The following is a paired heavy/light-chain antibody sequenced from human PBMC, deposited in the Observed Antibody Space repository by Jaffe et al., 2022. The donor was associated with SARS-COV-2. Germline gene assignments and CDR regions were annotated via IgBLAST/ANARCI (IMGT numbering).Light chain of an antibody. CDR1: KLGDKY. J-gene: IGLJ2*01. V-gene: IGLV3-1*01. Sequence: SYELTQPPSVSVSPGQTASITCSGDKLGDKYACWYQQKPGQSPVLVIYQDTKRPSGIPERFSGSNSGNTATLTISGTQAMDEADYFCQAWDSSTAVVFGGGTKLTVL. CDR2: QDT. CDR3: QAWDSSTAVV.
Heavy chain of an antibody. CDR2: LSGSGGST. Sequence: EVQLLESGGGLVQPGGSLRLSCAASGFTFSSYAMSWVRQAPGKGLEWVSTLSGSGGSTYYADSVKGRFTISRDNSKNTLYLQMNSLRAEDTAVYYCAKSLGGRGVVIPYYYGMDVWGQGTTVTVSS. V-gene: IGHV3-23*01. D-gene: IGHD3-3*01. CDR1: GFTFSSYA. J-gene: IGHJ6*02. CDR3: AKSLGGRGVVIPYYYGMDV.